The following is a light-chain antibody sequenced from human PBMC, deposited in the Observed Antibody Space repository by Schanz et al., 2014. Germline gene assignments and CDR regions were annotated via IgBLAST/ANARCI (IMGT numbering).Light chain of an antibody. CDR2: DVS. V-gene: IGLV2-14*01. Sequence: QSALTQPASVSGSSGQSITISCTGTSSDVGGYNYVSWYQQHPGKAPKLMIYDVSNRPSGVSNRFSGSKSGNTASLTISGLQAEDEADYYCSSYTTTTWRVFGGGTKLTVL. CDR3: SSYTTTTWRV. CDR1: SSDVGGYNY. J-gene: IGLJ3*02.